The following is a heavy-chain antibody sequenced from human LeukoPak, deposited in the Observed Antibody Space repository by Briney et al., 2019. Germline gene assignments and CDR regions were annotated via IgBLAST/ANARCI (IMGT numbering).Heavy chain of an antibody. CDR3: ARGGYYGSGSYYVIGLYNWFDP. Sequence: SETLSLTCTVSGYSISSGYYWGWIRQPPGKGLEWIGSIYHSGSTYYNPSLKSRVTISADTSKNQFSLKLSSVTAADTAVYYCARGGYYGSGSYYVIGLYNWFDPWGQGTLVTVSS. V-gene: IGHV4-38-2*02. D-gene: IGHD3-10*01. CDR2: IYHSGST. CDR1: GYSISSGYY. J-gene: IGHJ5*02.